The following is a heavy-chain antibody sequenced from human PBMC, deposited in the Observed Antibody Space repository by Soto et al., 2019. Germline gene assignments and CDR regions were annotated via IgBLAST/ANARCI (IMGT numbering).Heavy chain of an antibody. Sequence: PSETLSLTCSFYGGSFSLYYWRWIRQPPGKGLEWIGEINHSGSTNYNPSLKSRVTISVDTSKNQFSLKLSSVTAADTAVYYCARRLRPEAFGVLGYYYYYMDVWGKGTTVNVSS. D-gene: IGHD3-3*01. CDR1: GGSFSLYY. J-gene: IGHJ6*03. CDR3: ARRLRPEAFGVLGYYYYYMDV. V-gene: IGHV4-34*01. CDR2: INHSGST.